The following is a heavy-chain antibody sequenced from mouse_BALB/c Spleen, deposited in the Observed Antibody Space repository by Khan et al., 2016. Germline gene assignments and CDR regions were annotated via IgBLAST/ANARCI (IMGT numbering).Heavy chain of an antibody. Sequence: QVQLQQSGAELTRPGASVKLSCKASGFTFFNYWLQWVKQRPGQGLEWIGAIYPGAGDTRYTQKFTGKATLTADKSSSTAYMQLSNLTSEDSAVYYCTREGRGALDYWGQGTSVTVSS. CDR3: TREGRGALDY. V-gene: IGHV1-87*01. CDR2: IYPGAGDT. CDR1: GFTFFNYW. J-gene: IGHJ4*01.